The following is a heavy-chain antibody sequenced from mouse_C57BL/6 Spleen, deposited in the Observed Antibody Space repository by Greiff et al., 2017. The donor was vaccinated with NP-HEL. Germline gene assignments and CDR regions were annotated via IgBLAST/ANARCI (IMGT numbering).Heavy chain of an antibody. J-gene: IGHJ4*01. Sequence: EVQLQQSGPELVKPGASVKISCKASGYSFTGYYMNWVKQSPEKSLEWIGEINPSTGGTTYNQKFKAKATLTVDKSSSTAYMQLKSLTSEDSAVYYCARGGYDDGYYYAMDYWGQGTSVTVSS. CDR1: GYSFTGYY. V-gene: IGHV1-42*01. D-gene: IGHD2-2*01. CDR3: ARGGYDDGYYYAMDY. CDR2: INPSTGGT.